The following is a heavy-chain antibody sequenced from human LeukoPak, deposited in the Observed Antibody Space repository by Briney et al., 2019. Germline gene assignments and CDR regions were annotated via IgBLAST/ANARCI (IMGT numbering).Heavy chain of an antibody. V-gene: IGHV3-72*01. CDR3: SRGPPDY. CDR2: ARNKANSYTT. CDR1: GFTFSDHY. J-gene: IGHJ4*02. Sequence: GGSLRLSCAASGFTFSDHYMDWVRQAPGKGLEWVGRARNKANSYTTEYAASVKGRFTISRDDSKNSLYLQLNSLKTEDTAVYYCSRGPPDYWGQGTLVTVSS.